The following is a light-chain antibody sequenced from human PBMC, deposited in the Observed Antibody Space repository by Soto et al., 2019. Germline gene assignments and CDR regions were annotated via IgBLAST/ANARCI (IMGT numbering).Light chain of an antibody. CDR3: QHYGGSIT. Sequence: EIVLTQSPGTLSLSLGDTVTLSCRASQSVSSSYLAWYQHKPGQAPRLLSYGASRRATGIPDRFSGSGSGTDFTLTISSLDPEDFAVYYCQHYGGSITFGQGTRLEI. CDR2: GAS. CDR1: QSVSSSY. J-gene: IGKJ5*01. V-gene: IGKV3-20*01.